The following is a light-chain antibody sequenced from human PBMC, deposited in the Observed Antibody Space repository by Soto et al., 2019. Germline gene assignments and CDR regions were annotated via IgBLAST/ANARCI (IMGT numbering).Light chain of an antibody. CDR2: GAS. CDR3: PHYGSSLNT. J-gene: IGKJ2*01. Sequence: EIVLTQSPGTLSLSPGQRATLSCRASQSVSSSYLAGYQQKPGQAPRLLIYGASSRATGIPDRFSGSGSGTDFTLTISRLDPEQFGVYYWPHYGSSLNTFGQGTKLEIK. CDR1: QSVSSSY. V-gene: IGKV3-20*01.